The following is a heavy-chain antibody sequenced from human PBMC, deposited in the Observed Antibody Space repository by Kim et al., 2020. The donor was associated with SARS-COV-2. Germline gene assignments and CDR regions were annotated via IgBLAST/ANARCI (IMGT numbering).Heavy chain of an antibody. CDR1: GYTFTGYY. CDR3: ARESDKDITIFGVGRLDY. J-gene: IGHJ4*02. CDR2: INPNSGGT. Sequence: ASVKVSCKASGYTFTGYYMHWVRQAPGQGLEWMGRINPNSGGTNYAQKFQGRVTMTRDTSISTAYMELSRLRSDDTAVYYCARESDKDITIFGVGRLDYWGQGTLVTVSS. V-gene: IGHV1-2*06. D-gene: IGHD3-3*01.